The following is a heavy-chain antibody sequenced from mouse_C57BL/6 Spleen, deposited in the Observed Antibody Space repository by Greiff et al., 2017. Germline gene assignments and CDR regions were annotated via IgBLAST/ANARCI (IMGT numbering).Heavy chain of an antibody. D-gene: IGHD4-1*01. J-gene: IGHJ2*01. CDR1: GFTFGSYA. CDR2: ISDGGSYT. Sequence: EVKLQESGGGLVKPGGSLKLSCAASGFTFGSYAMSWVRQTPEKRLEWVATISDGGSYTYYPDNVKGRFTISRDNAKNNLYLQMSHLKSEDTAMYYCARETGFDYWGQGTTLTVSS. CDR3: ARETGFDY. V-gene: IGHV5-4*01.